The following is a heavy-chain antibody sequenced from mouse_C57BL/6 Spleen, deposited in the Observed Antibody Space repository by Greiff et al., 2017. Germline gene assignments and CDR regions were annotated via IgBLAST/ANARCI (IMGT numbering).Heavy chain of an antibody. J-gene: IGHJ2*01. V-gene: IGHV1-82*01. CDR2: FYPGDGDT. Sequence: VQLQQSGPELVKPGASVKISCKASGYAFSSSWMNWVKQRPGKGLEWIGRFYPGDGDTNYNGKFKGKATLTADKSSSTAYMKLSSLTSEDSAVYFWGRYWGIAFYVGGWGKGTTLTV. CDR1: GYAFSSSW. D-gene: IGHD4-1*01. CDR3: GRYWGIAFYVGG.